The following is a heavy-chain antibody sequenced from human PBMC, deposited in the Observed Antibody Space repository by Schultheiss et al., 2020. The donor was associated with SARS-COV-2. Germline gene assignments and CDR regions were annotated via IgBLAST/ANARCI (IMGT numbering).Heavy chain of an antibody. CDR2: IDWDDDK. J-gene: IGHJ4*02. CDR3: GCSGWCRFDY. V-gene: IGHV2-70*11. CDR1: GFSLSTSGMC. D-gene: IGHD6-19*01. Sequence: SGPTLVKPTQTLTLTCTFSGFSLSTSGMCVSWIRQPPGKALEWLARIDWDDDKRYSTSLKTRLTISKDTSKNQVVLTMTNMDPVDTATYYCGCSGWCRFDYWGQGTLVTVSS.